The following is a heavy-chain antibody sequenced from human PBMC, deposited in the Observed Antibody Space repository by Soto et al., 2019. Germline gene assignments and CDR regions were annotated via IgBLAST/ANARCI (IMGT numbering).Heavy chain of an antibody. CDR1: GGSISGYY. CDR3: ARRYCGDGSCYSSFDY. V-gene: IGHV4-59*08. J-gene: IGHJ4*02. Sequence: SETLSLTCTVSGGSISGYYWSWIRQPPGKGLEWIGHVYYIGSTNYNPSLESRVTLSVDTSKNQFSLKLSSVTAADTAVYYCARRYCGDGSCYSSFDYWGQGTLVTSPQ. D-gene: IGHD2-15*01. CDR2: VYYIGST.